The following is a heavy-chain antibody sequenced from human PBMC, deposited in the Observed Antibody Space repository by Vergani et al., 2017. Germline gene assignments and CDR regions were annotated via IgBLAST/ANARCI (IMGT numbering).Heavy chain of an antibody. J-gene: IGHJ4*02. CDR1: GYTLTDYW. Sequence: DVQLVQSGAEVKKPGTTVKISCKVSGYTLTDYWMHWVQQAPGKGLEWMGAVDPEDGEPVYAEKFQARVTITADTSRDTVYLEVTSLKSDDTAVYYCATAFFVDGTGSYAGYWGQGTLVTVSS. V-gene: IGHV1-69-2*01. CDR2: VDPEDGEP. D-gene: IGHD3-16*01. CDR3: ATAFFVDGTGSYAGY.